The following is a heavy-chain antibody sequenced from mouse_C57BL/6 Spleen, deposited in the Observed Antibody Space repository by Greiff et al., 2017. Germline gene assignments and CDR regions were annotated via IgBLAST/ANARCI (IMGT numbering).Heavy chain of an antibody. CDR1: GFTFSSYA. CDR3: TRDEYGYDWYFDV. D-gene: IGHD2-2*01. CDR2: ISSGGDYI. V-gene: IGHV5-9-1*02. J-gene: IGHJ1*03. Sequence: EVKVEESGEGLVKPGGSLKLSCAASGFTFSSYAMSWVRQTPEKRLEWVAYISSGGDYIYYADTVKGRFTIYRDNARNTLYLQMSSLKSEDTAMYYCTRDEYGYDWYFDVWGTGTTVTVSS.